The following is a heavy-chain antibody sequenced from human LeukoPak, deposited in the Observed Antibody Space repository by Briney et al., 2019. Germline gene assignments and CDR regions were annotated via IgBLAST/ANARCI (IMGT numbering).Heavy chain of an antibody. CDR1: GFTFSSYS. CDR3: ARDPYDFWSGYPQYMDV. Sequence: PGGSLRLSCAASGFTFSSYSMNWVRQAPGKGLEWVSSISSSSSYIYYADSVKGRFTISRDNAKNSLYLQMNSLRAEDTAVYYCARDPYDFWSGYPQYMDVWGKGTTVTVSS. D-gene: IGHD3-3*01. J-gene: IGHJ6*03. CDR2: ISSSSSYI. V-gene: IGHV3-21*01.